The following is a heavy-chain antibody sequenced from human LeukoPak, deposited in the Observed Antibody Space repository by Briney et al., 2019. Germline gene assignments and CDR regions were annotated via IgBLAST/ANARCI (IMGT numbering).Heavy chain of an antibody. V-gene: IGHV5-51*01. CDR1: GYSFTSYW. CDR3: ARLPRPSHYYYYYMDV. Sequence: KTGESLKISCEGSGYSFTSYWIGWVRQMPGKGLEWMGIIYPGDSDTRYSPSFQGQVTISADKSISTAYLQWSSLKASDTAMYYCARLPRPSHYYYYYMDVWGKGTTVTVSS. CDR2: IYPGDSDT. D-gene: IGHD6-6*01. J-gene: IGHJ6*03.